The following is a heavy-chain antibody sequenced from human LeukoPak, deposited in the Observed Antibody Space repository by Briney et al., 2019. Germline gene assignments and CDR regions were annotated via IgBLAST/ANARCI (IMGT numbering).Heavy chain of an antibody. Sequence: SETLSLTCTVSGGSISSHYWSWIRQPPGKGLEWIGYIYYSGSTNYNPSLKSRVTISVDTSKNQFSLKLSSVTAADTAVHYCARVGLKGSYYRFDWFDPWGQGTLVTVSS. D-gene: IGHD3-10*01. CDR2: IYYSGST. J-gene: IGHJ5*02. CDR3: ARVGLKGSYYRFDWFDP. V-gene: IGHV4-59*11. CDR1: GGSISSHY.